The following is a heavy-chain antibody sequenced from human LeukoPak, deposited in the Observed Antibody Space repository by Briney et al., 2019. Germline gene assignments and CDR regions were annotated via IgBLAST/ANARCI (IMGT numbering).Heavy chain of an antibody. CDR3: AKTGRIQLWLRGGLIDY. J-gene: IGHJ4*02. Sequence: SGGSLRLSCAVSGFTFSSYAMSWVRQAPGKGLEWVSAISGSGGSTYYADSVKGRFTISRDNSKNTLYLQMNSLRAEDTAVYYCAKTGRIQLWLRGGLIDYWGQGTLVTVSS. CDR1: GFTFSSYA. D-gene: IGHD5-18*01. CDR2: ISGSGGST. V-gene: IGHV3-23*01.